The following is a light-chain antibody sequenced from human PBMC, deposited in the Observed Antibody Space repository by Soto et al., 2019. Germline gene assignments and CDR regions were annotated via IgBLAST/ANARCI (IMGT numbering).Light chain of an antibody. Sequence: GDRVTITCRASQSISNYLNWYQHKPGKVPKLLIYAASSLQSGVPTRFSGSGSGTDFTLTINSLQPEDFATYYCQQSYGTPLTFGWGTKIEIK. J-gene: IGKJ4*01. CDR2: AAS. V-gene: IGKV1-39*01. CDR3: QQSYGTPLT. CDR1: QSISNY.